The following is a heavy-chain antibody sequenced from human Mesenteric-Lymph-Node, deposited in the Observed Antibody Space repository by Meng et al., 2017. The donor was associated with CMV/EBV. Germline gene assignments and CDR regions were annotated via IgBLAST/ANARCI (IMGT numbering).Heavy chain of an antibody. V-gene: IGHV3-7*01. CDR1: GFTFSSYW. Sequence: GGSLRLSCAASGFTFSSYWMSWVRQAPGKGLEWVANINRDGSEKYYVDSVKGRFTISRDNAKNSLYLQMNSLRAEDTAVYYCARDSITMVRGVTPHYYYGMDVWGQGTTVTVSS. CDR2: INRDGSEK. D-gene: IGHD3-10*01. J-gene: IGHJ6*02. CDR3: ARDSITMVRGVTPHYYYGMDV.